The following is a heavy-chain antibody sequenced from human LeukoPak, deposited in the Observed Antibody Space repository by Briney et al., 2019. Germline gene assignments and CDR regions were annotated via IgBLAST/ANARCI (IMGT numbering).Heavy chain of an antibody. Sequence: GGSLRLSCAASGFTFSSYSMNWVRQAPGKGLEWVSSISSSSSYIYYADSVKGRFTIPRDNAKNSLYLQMNSLRAEDTAVYYCARGRNDYGDYNYWGQGTLVTVSS. D-gene: IGHD4-17*01. J-gene: IGHJ4*02. CDR1: GFTFSSYS. CDR2: ISSSSSYI. CDR3: ARGRNDYGDYNY. V-gene: IGHV3-21*01.